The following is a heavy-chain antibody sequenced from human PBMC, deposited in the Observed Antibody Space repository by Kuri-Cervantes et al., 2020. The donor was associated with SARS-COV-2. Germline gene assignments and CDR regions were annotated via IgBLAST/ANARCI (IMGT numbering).Heavy chain of an antibody. Sequence: GESLKISCAASGFTFSSYAMHWVRQAPGKGLEWVAVISYDGSNKYYADSVKGRFTISRDNSKNTLYLQMNSPRAEDTAVYYCARVDVWFGELFDAFDIWGQGTMVTVSS. CDR2: ISYDGSNK. D-gene: IGHD3-10*01. CDR1: GFTFSSYA. V-gene: IGHV3-30-3*01. J-gene: IGHJ3*02. CDR3: ARVDVWFGELFDAFDI.